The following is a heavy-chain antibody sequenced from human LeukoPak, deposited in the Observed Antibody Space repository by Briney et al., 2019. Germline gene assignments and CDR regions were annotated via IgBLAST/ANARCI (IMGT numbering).Heavy chain of an antibody. D-gene: IGHD3-3*01. Sequence: GGSLRLSCAASGFTLSSYAMSWVRQAPGKGLEWVSSISSDGTYIYYADSVKGRFTISRDTAKKSLYLHMNSLRVEDTAVYYCARAPRGYDFWSGYYPDYWGQGTLVTVSS. CDR1: GFTLSSYA. CDR2: ISSDGTYI. J-gene: IGHJ4*02. CDR3: ARAPRGYDFWSGYYPDY. V-gene: IGHV3-21*01.